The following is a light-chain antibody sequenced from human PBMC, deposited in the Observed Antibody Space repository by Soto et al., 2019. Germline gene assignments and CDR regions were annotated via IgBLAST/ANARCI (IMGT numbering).Light chain of an antibody. CDR2: DVN. J-gene: IGLJ1*01. Sequence: QYALTQPRSVSGSPGQSVTISCTGTSSDVGSYNYVSWYQQHPGKAPKLMIYDVNKRPSGVPDRFSGSKSGNTASLTISGLQAEDEADYYCCSYAGSYTFVFGTGTKLTVL. V-gene: IGLV2-11*01. CDR1: SSDVGSYNY. CDR3: CSYAGSYTFV.